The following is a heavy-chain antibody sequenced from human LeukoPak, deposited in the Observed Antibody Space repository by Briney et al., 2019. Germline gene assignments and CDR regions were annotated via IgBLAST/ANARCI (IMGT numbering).Heavy chain of an antibody. D-gene: IGHD3-9*01. CDR1: GGSFSGYY. V-gene: IGHV4-34*01. J-gene: IGHJ5*02. Sequence: SETLSLTCAVYGGSFSGYYWSWIRQPPGKGLEWIGEINHSGSTNYNPSLKSRVTISVDTSKNQFSLKLSSVTAADTAVYYCARVVFDWRGWLDPWGQGTLVTVSP. CDR3: ARVVFDWRGWLDP. CDR2: INHSGST.